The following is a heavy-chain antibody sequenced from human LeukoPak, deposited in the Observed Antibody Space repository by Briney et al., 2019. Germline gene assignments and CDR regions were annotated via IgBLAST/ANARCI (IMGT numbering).Heavy chain of an antibody. V-gene: IGHV3-48*01. CDR3: ARGPPLFDP. CDR1: GFPFSSYD. Sequence: GGSLRLSCAASGFPFSSYDMTWVRQAPGKGLEWISYISSSGTTTYYADSVKGRFTISSDNAKSSLYLQMNGLRAEDTAVYYCARGPPLFDPWGQGTLVTVSS. J-gene: IGHJ5*02. CDR2: ISSSGTTT.